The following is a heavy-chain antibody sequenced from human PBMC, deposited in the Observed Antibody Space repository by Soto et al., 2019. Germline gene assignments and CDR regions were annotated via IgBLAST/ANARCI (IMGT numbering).Heavy chain of an antibody. CDR1: GFIFSSSA. V-gene: IGHV3-23*01. Sequence: EVQLLDSGGGLVQPGGALRLSCSASGFIFSSSAMNWVRQAPGKGLEWVSAISGSGGSIYYADSVTGRFTISRDNSKTTLYLQMDSLRAEDTAVYYCAKGGGDSLRYGMDVWGQGTTVTVSS. CDR3: AKGGGDSLRYGMDV. D-gene: IGHD2-21*02. CDR2: ISGSGGSI. J-gene: IGHJ6*02.